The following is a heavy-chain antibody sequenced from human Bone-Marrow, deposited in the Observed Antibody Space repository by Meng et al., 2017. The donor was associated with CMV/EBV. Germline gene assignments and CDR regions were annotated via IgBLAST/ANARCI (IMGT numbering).Heavy chain of an antibody. CDR2: INPNSGGT. Sequence: ASVKVSCKASGYTFTGYYMHWVRQAPGQGLEWMGWINPNSGGTNYAQKFQGRVTMTRDTSISTAYMELSRLRSDDTAVYYCAREPTFGPTTYYFDYWGQGTLVTGSS. CDR1: GYTFTGYY. CDR3: AREPTFGPTTYYFDY. V-gene: IGHV1-2*02. J-gene: IGHJ4*01. D-gene: IGHD3-16*01.